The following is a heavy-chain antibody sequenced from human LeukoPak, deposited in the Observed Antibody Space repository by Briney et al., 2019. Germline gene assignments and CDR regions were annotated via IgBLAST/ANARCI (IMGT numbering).Heavy chain of an antibody. Sequence: PSETLSLTCTVSGGSISSSSYYWGWIRQPPGKGLEWIGSIYYSGSTYYNPSLKSRVTISVDTSKNQFSLKLSSVTAADTAVYYCARDFDWLPDLKLNWYFDLWGRGTLVTVSS. CDR3: ARDFDWLPDLKLNWYFDL. CDR2: IYYSGST. V-gene: IGHV4-39*02. CDR1: GGSISSSSYY. J-gene: IGHJ2*01. D-gene: IGHD3-9*01.